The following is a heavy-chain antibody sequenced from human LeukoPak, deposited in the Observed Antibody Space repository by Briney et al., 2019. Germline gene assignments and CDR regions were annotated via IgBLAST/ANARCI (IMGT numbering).Heavy chain of an antibody. CDR1: GFTFSNYA. D-gene: IGHD6-19*01. V-gene: IGHV3-23*01. CDR3: AKDAAYTSGWYFDY. CDR2: ISGGGYYT. J-gene: IGHJ4*02. Sequence: GGSLRLSCAASGFTFSNYAMSWVRQAPGKGLEWVSVISGGGYYTYYADSVKGRFTISRDISKNTLYLQMNSLRAEDTALYYCAKDAAYTSGWYFDYWGQGTLVTVSS.